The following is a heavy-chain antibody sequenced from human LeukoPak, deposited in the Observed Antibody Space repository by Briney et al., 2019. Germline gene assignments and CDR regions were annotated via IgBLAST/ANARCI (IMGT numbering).Heavy chain of an antibody. CDR1: GDSVSRSDSY. CDR2: IYYSGRT. V-gene: IGHV4-39*07. D-gene: IGHD5-18*01. J-gene: IGHJ4*02. CDR3: ARGYAYGPNYYFDY. Sequence: PSETLSLTCSVSGDSVSRSDSYWDWVRQPPGKGLEWIGTIYYSGRTYYSPSLKSRVTMSVDPSNNQFSLNLRSVTAADTASYYCARGYAYGPNYYFDYWGQGTLVTVSS.